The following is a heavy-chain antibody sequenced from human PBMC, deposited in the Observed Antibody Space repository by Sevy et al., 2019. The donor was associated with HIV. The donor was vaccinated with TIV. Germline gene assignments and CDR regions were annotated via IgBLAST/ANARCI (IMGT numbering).Heavy chain of an antibody. CDR1: GFTFSRYW. Sequence: GGSPRLSCAASGFTFSRYWMSWVRQAPGKGLEWVANIKKDRSEKYYVDSVKGRFTISRDNAKNSLFLQMNSLRAEDTAVYYCARDCSSTSCHCGLDVWGQGTTVTVSS. D-gene: IGHD2-2*01. J-gene: IGHJ6*02. V-gene: IGHV3-7*03. CDR2: IKKDRSEK. CDR3: ARDCSSTSCHCGLDV.